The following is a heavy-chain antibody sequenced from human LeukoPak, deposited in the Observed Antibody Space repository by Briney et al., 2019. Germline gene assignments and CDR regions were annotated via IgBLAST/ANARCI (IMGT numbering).Heavy chain of an antibody. D-gene: IGHD3-9*01. Sequence: SQTLSLTCTVSGGSISSGGYYWSWLRQHPGKGLEWIGYIYYSGSTYYNPSLKSRVTISVDTSKNKFSLKLSSVTAADTAVYYCARVLDILTGPNPITWFDPWGQGTLVTVSS. J-gene: IGHJ5*02. CDR1: GGSISSGGYY. CDR2: IYYSGST. V-gene: IGHV4-31*03. CDR3: ARVLDILTGPNPITWFDP.